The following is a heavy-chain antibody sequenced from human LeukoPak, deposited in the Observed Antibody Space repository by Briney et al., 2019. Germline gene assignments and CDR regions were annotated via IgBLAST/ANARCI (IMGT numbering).Heavy chain of an antibody. CDR2: TYYRTKWYN. CDR1: GDSVSSNSAA. Sequence: SQTLSLTCAISGDSVSSNSAAWNWIRQSPSRGLEWLGRTYYRTKWYNDYAVSVKSRITINPDTSKNQFSLQLNSVTPEDTAGYYCARDRYSGSYPVGYFDYWGQGTLVTVSS. D-gene: IGHD1-26*01. CDR3: ARDRYSGSYPVGYFDY. J-gene: IGHJ4*02. V-gene: IGHV6-1*01.